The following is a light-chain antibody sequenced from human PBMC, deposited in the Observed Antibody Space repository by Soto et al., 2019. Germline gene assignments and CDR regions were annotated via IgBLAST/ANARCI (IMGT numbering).Light chain of an antibody. CDR1: SSDVGNYNY. J-gene: IGLJ2*01. CDR3: TSYAAGKNVV. Sequence: QSALTQPPSASGSPGQSVTISCTGTSSDVGNYNYVSWYQQYPGKAPKLMIYEVNKRPSGVPDRFSGSKSGNTASLTLSGLQAEDEADYYCTSYAAGKNVVFGGGTKLTVL. V-gene: IGLV2-8*01. CDR2: EVN.